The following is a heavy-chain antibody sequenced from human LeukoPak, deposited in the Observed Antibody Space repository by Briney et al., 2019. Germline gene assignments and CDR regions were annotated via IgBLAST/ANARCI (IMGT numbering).Heavy chain of an antibody. CDR3: ARHRDYVWGSYRFYYFDY. D-gene: IGHD3-16*02. J-gene: IGHJ4*02. CDR2: INHSGST. CDR1: GGSFSGYY. V-gene: IGHV4-34*01. Sequence: SETLSLTCAVYGGSFSGYYWSWIRQPPGKGLEWIGEINHSGSTNYNPSLKSRVTISVDTSKNQFSLKLSSVTAADTAVYYCARHRDYVWGSYRFYYFDYWGQGTLVTVSS.